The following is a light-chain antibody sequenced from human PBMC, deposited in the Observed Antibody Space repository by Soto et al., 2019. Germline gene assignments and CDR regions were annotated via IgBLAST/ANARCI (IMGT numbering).Light chain of an antibody. CDR1: SSNIGAGYV. Sequence: QSVRTQPPSVSGAPGQRVTISCTGSSSNIGAGYVVHWYQQLPGTAPKLLIYGNSNRPSGVPDRFSGSKSGTSASLAITGLQAEDEADYYCQSYDSSLSGSVFGGGTKLTVL. CDR3: QSYDSSLSGSV. CDR2: GNS. J-gene: IGLJ2*01. V-gene: IGLV1-40*01.